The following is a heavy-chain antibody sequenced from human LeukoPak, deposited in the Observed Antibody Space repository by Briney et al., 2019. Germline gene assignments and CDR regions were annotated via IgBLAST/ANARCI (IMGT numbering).Heavy chain of an antibody. CDR1: GFTFSSYS. V-gene: IGHV3-48*02. Sequence: PGGSLRLSCAASGFTFSSYSMNWVRQAPGKGLEWVSYISSSSSTIYYADSVKGRFTISRDNAKNSLYLQMNSLRDEDTAVYYCACLGEYGSGEERAFDIWGQGTMVTVSS. J-gene: IGHJ3*02. CDR2: ISSSSSTI. CDR3: ACLGEYGSGEERAFDI. D-gene: IGHD3-10*01.